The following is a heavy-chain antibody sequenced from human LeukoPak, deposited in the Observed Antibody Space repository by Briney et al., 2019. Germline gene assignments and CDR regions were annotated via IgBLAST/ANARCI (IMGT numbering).Heavy chain of an antibody. J-gene: IGHJ4*02. V-gene: IGHV4-39*01. CDR3: ARQYYYDSTGYYSFDY. Sequence: SETLSLTCTVSGGSISSSNYYWGWIRRPPGKGLEWIGSVYYSGTTYYSPSLKSRVTTSVDTSKNPFSLRLASVTAADTAVYSCARQYYYDSTGYYSFDYWGQGTLVTVSS. CDR2: VYYSGTT. D-gene: IGHD3-22*01. CDR1: GGSISSSNYY.